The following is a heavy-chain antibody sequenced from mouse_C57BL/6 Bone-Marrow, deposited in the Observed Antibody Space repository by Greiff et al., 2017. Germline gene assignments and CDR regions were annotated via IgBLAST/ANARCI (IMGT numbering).Heavy chain of an antibody. CDR3: ARSPIYEGYPHAMDY. J-gene: IGHJ4*01. Sequence: EVQGVESGGDLVKPGGSLKLSCAASGFTFSSYGMSWVRQTPDKRLEWVATISSGGSYTYYPDSVKGRFTISRDNAKNTLYLQMSSLKSEDTAMYYCARSPIYEGYPHAMDYWGQGTSVTVSS. D-gene: IGHD2-3*01. CDR1: GFTFSSYG. CDR2: ISSGGSYT. V-gene: IGHV5-6*01.